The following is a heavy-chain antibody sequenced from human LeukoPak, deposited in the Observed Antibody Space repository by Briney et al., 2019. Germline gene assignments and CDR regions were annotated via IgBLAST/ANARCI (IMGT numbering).Heavy chain of an antibody. V-gene: IGHV4-39*01. CDR1: GGSISSSSYY. CDR3: ARRSLRLLWFGELTSYFDY. CDR2: IYYSGST. J-gene: IGHJ4*02. D-gene: IGHD3-10*01. Sequence: SETLSLTCTVSGGSISSSSYYWGWIRQPPGKGLEWIGSIYYSGSTYYNPSLKSRVTISVDTSKNQFSLKLSSVTAADTAVYYCARRSLRLLWFGELTSYFDYWGQGTLVTVSS.